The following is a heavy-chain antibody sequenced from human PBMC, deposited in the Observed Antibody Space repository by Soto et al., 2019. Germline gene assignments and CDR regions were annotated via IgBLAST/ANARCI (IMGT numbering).Heavy chain of an antibody. CDR3: ARARSTAAGLFDY. Sequence: GGSLRLSCAASGFTFSSYSMNWVRQAPGKGLEWVSYISSSSSTVYYADSVKGRFTISRDNPKNTLYLQMNSLRAEDTAVYYCARARSTAAGLFDYWGLGTLVTVSS. D-gene: IGHD6-13*01. CDR2: ISSSSSTV. CDR1: GFTFSSYS. J-gene: IGHJ4*02. V-gene: IGHV3-48*01.